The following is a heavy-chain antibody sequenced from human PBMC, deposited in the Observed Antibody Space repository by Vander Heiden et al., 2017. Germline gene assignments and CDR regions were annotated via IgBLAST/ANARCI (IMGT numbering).Heavy chain of an antibody. CDR1: GFTFSDYY. CDR3: ARAEDIAYVDY. D-gene: IGHD5-12*01. CDR2: ISSSGSTI. Sequence: QVQLVESGGGLVKPGGSLRLSCAASGFTFSDYYMGWIRQAPGKGLEWVSYISSSGSTIYYADSVKGRFTISRDNAKNSLYMQMNRLRAEDTAVYYGARAEDIAYVDYWGQGTLVTVSS. V-gene: IGHV3-11*01. J-gene: IGHJ4*02.